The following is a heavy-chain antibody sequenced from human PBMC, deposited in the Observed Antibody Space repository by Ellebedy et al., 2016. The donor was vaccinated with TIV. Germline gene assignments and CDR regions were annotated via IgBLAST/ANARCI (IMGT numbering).Heavy chain of an antibody. CDR2: ISSSGSTI. Sequence: GESLKISXAASGFTFSDYYMSWIRQAPGKGLEWVSYISSSGSTIYYADSVKGRFTISRDNAKNSLYLQMNSLRAEDTAVYYCARSPPYCSSTSCYPEYFQHWGQGTLVTVSS. V-gene: IGHV3-11*01. CDR1: GFTFSDYY. CDR3: ARSPPYCSSTSCYPEYFQH. J-gene: IGHJ1*01. D-gene: IGHD2-2*01.